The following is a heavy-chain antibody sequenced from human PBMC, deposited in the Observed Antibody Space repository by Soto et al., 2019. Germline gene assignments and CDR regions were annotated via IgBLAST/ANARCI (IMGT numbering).Heavy chain of an antibody. CDR2: IRGTGLNT. CDR3: ATRASPANPDNWFAP. J-gene: IGHJ5*02. CDR1: GLPFKNFA. Sequence: DVCLRRPCVRAGLPFKNFAINWVRQAPGKGLEWVSVIRGTGLNTSYAASVNGRLTISSDNSKNTVYLLMESLRVEDTAVYYRATRASPANPDNWFAPWGPGTQENVSS. V-gene: IGHV3-23*01.